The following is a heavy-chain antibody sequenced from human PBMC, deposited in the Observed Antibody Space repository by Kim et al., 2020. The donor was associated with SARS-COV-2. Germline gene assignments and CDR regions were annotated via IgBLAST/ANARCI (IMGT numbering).Heavy chain of an antibody. Sequence: GGSLRLFCAASGFTFSDSAMHWVRQASGKGLEWVGRIRTKANNYATAYAASVKGRFTISRDDSKNTAYLQMNSLKTEDTAVYYCLATVTTFAFDICGQGTMVTVSS. CDR2: IRTKANNYAT. CDR1: GFTFSDSA. CDR3: LATVTTFAFDI. V-gene: IGHV3-73*01. J-gene: IGHJ3*02. D-gene: IGHD4-17*01.